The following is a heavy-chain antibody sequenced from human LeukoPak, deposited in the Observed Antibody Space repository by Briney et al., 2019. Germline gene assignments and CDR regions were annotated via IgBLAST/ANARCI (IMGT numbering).Heavy chain of an antibody. D-gene: IGHD2-8*01. V-gene: IGHV3-21*01. CDR3: ARVGYCNNANCYRFDN. J-gene: IGHJ4*02. Sequence: GGSLRLSCAASGFTFSTYSMNWVRQAPGKGLEWVSSISSSSSYIYYADSVKGRFTISRDNAKNSLYLQMNSLRAEDTAVYYCARVGYCNNANCYRFDNWGQGTLVTVSS. CDR2: ISSSSSYI. CDR1: GFTFSTYS.